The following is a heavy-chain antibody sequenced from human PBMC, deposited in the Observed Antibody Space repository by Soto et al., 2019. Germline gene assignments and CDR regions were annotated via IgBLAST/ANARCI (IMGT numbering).Heavy chain of an antibody. CDR3: ARSRYCSGGSCPDYYYYGMDV. CDR2: IWYDGSNK. CDR1: GFTFSSYG. Sequence: QVQLVESGGGVVQPGRSLRLSCAASGFTFSSYGMHWVRQAPGKGLEWVAVIWYDGSNKYYADSVKGRFTISRDNSKNTLYLQMNGLRAEDTAVYYCARSRYCSGGSCPDYYYYGMDVWGQGTTVTVSS. V-gene: IGHV3-33*01. J-gene: IGHJ6*02. D-gene: IGHD2-15*01.